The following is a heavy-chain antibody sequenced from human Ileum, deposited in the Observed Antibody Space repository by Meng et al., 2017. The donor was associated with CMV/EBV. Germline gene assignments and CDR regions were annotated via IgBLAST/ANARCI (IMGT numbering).Heavy chain of an antibody. CDR3: AKEGELHFDY. Sequence: GESLKISCRGSGFSFSHYHMTWVRQTPGKGLEWVSSISAHDTDIDYADSVKGRFTISRDNAENTLYLQMNCLRAEDTAVYYCAKEGELHFDYWGQGTLVTVSS. D-gene: IGHD1-26*01. CDR1: GFSFSHYH. CDR2: ISAHDTDI. V-gene: IGHV3-21*01. J-gene: IGHJ4*02.